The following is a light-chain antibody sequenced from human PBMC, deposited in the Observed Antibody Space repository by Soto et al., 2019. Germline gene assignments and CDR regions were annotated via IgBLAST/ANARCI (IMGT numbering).Light chain of an antibody. CDR1: SSDVGGYNF. V-gene: IGLV2-14*01. CDR2: DVS. J-gene: IGLJ3*02. CDR3: SSYTASSTRV. Sequence: QTALTQPASVSGSPGQSITISCTGTSSDVGGYNFVSWYQQHPDKAPKLMIYDVSNRPSGVSSRFSGSKSGNTASLTISGLQAEDEADYYCSSYTASSTRVFGGGTKLTVL.